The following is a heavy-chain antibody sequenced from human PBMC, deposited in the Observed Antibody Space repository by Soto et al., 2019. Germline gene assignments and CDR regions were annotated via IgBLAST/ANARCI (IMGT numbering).Heavy chain of an antibody. Sequence: GGSLRLSCAASGFTFSSYGMHWVRQAPGKGLEWVAVISYDGSNKYYADSVKGRFTISRDNSKNTLYLQMNSLRAEDTAVYYCAKSEGGIAAASYYFDYWGQGTLVTVSS. CDR2: ISYDGSNK. CDR3: AKSEGGIAAASYYFDY. CDR1: GFTFSSYG. D-gene: IGHD6-13*01. J-gene: IGHJ4*02. V-gene: IGHV3-30*18.